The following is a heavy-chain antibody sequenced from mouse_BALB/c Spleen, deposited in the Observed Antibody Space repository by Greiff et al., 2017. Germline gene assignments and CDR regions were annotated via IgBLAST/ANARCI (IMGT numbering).Heavy chain of an antibody. CDR3: ARHGDYYGSSVLAY. Sequence: EVQVVESGGDLVKPGGSLKLSCAASGFTFSSYGMSWVRQTPDKRLEWVATISSGGSYTYYPDSVKGRFTISRDNAKNTLYLQMSSLKSEDTAMYYCARHGDYYGSSVLAYWGQGTLVTVSA. D-gene: IGHD1-1*01. CDR2: ISSGGSYT. J-gene: IGHJ3*01. V-gene: IGHV5-6*01. CDR1: GFTFSSYG.